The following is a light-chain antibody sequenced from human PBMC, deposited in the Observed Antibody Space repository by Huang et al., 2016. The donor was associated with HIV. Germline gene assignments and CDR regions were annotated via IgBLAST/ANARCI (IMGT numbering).Light chain of an antibody. CDR1: QSVSSSY. Sequence: EIVLTQSPATLSLSPGERATLSCGASQSVSSSYLAWYQQKPGRAPRLLIYEASSRATGIPDRFSGSGSGTDFTLTISRLEPEDFAVYYCQQYGSSLWTFGQGTKVEIK. V-gene: IGKV3D-20*01. J-gene: IGKJ1*01. CDR3: QQYGSSLWT. CDR2: EAS.